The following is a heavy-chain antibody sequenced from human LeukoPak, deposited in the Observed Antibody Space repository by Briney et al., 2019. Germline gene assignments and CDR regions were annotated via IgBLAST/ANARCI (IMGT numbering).Heavy chain of an antibody. V-gene: IGHV4-34*01. CDR3: ARDLFFGTVTTF. J-gene: IGHJ4*02. CDR2: INYSGST. D-gene: IGHD4-17*01. CDR1: GGSFSGYY. Sequence: SETLSLTCAVYGGSFSGYYWSWIRQPPGKGLEWIGEINYSGSTNYNPSLKSRVTISVDTSKNQFSLKLSSVTAADTAVYYCARDLFFGTVTTFGGQGTLVTVSS.